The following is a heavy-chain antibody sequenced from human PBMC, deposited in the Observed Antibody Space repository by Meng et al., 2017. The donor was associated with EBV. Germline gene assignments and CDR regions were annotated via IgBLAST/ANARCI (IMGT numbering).Heavy chain of an antibody. V-gene: IGHV1-69*01. Sequence: VQFKQSGAEVKKPGSSGKVSCRASGGTCRSDAVSWGRQAPGQGLDWMGGLIPMSGAPHYAQKFQDRVTIIADESTSTHSMELNNLRFEDTAMYYCASESGRGFTPDYWGQGTLVTVSS. CDR3: ASESGRGFTPDY. CDR2: LIPMSGAP. D-gene: IGHD3-10*01. CDR1: GGTCRSDA. J-gene: IGHJ4*02.